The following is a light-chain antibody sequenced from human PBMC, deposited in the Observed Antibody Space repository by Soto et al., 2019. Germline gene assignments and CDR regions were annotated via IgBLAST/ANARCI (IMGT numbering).Light chain of an antibody. V-gene: IGKV3-15*01. Sequence: EKMLTQSTATLSVSAGERATRSCRASQSVSNNLAWYQQKPGQGPRLLIYGASTRATGIPARFSGSGSGTEFTLTISSLQSEDFAVYYCQQYNNWVTFGGGTKVDIK. CDR2: GAS. CDR3: QQYNNWVT. J-gene: IGKJ4*01. CDR1: QSVSNN.